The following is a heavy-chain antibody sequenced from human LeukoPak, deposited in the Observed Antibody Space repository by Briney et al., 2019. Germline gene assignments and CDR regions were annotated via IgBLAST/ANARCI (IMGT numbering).Heavy chain of an antibody. V-gene: IGHV7-4-1*02. CDR1: GYTFNSYA. Sequence: ASVKVSCKASGYTFNSYAMNWVRQAPGQGLEWMGWINTKTGNPRYAQGFTGRFVFSLDTSVSTTHLQISSLRSEDTAVYYCARTLDYYDSSGHPEAWFDPWGQGTLVTVSS. CDR2: INTKTGNP. CDR3: ARTLDYYDSSGHPEAWFDP. D-gene: IGHD3-22*01. J-gene: IGHJ5*02.